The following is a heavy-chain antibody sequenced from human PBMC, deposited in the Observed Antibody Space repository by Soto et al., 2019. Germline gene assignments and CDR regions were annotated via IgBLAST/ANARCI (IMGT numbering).Heavy chain of an antibody. D-gene: IGHD3-3*01. CDR3: ARVGDFWSGYPNHDAFDI. CDR2: INPNSGGT. Sequence: ASVKVSCKASGYTFTGYYMHWVRQAPGQGLEWMGWINPNSGGTNYAQKFQGWVTMTRDTSISTAYMELSRLRSDDTAVYYCARVGDFWSGYPNHDAFDIWGQGTMVTVSS. J-gene: IGHJ3*02. V-gene: IGHV1-2*04. CDR1: GYTFTGYY.